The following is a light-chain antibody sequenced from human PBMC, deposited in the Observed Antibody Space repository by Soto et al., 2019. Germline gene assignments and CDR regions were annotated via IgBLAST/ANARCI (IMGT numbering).Light chain of an antibody. CDR2: RAS. CDR1: QSVSSL. J-gene: IGKJ5*01. CDR3: QQYNYWPIT. Sequence: EVGRTKFQTTLSLSPGERATLSCRASQSVSSLLAWYQQKPGQAPRLLIYRASTRATGVSGRFSGSGSGTEFTLTITSLQSEDFAVYYCQQYNYWPITFGQGTRLEIK. V-gene: IGKV3-15*01.